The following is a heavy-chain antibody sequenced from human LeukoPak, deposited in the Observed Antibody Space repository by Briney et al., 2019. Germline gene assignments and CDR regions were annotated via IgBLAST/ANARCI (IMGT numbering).Heavy chain of an antibody. V-gene: IGHV1-2*02. CDR2: INPNSGGT. CDR1: GYTFTGYY. Sequence: ASVRVSCKASGYTFTGYYMHWVRQAPGQGLEWMGWINPNSGGTNYAQKFQGRVTMTRDTSISTAYMELSRLRSDDTAVYSCAIPRGGYRLLWCYWGQGTLVTVSS. CDR3: AIPRGGYRLLWCY. D-gene: IGHD2-2*01. J-gene: IGHJ4*02.